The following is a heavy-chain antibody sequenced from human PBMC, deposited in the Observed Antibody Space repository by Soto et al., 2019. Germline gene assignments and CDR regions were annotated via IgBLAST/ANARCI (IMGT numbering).Heavy chain of an antibody. CDR2: VYHSGST. CDR1: GGSISTSNW. CDR3: AKQTSNDTWYGGIDY. J-gene: IGHJ4*02. Sequence: SETLSLTCAVSGGSISTSNWWSWVRQPPGKGLEWIGEVYHSGSTNYNPSFKSRIIINPDTSKNHVSLQLNSVTPEDTAIYYCAKQTSNDTWYGGIDYWGQGSMVTVSS. V-gene: IGHV4-4*02. D-gene: IGHD1-1*01.